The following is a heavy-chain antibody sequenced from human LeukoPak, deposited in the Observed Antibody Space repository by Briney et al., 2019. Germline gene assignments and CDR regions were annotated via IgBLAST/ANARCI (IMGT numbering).Heavy chain of an antibody. V-gene: IGHV4-61*02. D-gene: IGHD1-26*01. J-gene: IGHJ4*02. CDR3: ARSFSGSYYFEY. Sequence: PSETLSLTCTVSGDSISSGGYYWSWVRQPAGKELEWIGRIYTSGKTDYNPYTPSLKSRVTVSLDTSKNQLSLFLTSVTAADTAMYYCARSFSGSYYFEYWGQGTLVTVPS. CDR1: GDSISSGGYY. CDR2: IYTSGKT.